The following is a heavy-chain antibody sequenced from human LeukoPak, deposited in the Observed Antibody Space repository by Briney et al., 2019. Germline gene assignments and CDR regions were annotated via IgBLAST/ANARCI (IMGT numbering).Heavy chain of an antibody. J-gene: IGHJ5*02. CDR3: AKDPFGWYSSSWSWFDP. D-gene: IGHD6-13*01. V-gene: IGHV3-30*04. CDR2: ISYDGSNK. Sequence: PGRSLRLSCAASGFTFSSYAMHWVRQAPGKGLEWVAVISYDGSNKYYADSVKGRFTISRDNSKNTLYLQMNSLRAEVTAVYYCAKDPFGWYSSSWSWFDPWGQGTLVTVSS. CDR1: GFTFSSYA.